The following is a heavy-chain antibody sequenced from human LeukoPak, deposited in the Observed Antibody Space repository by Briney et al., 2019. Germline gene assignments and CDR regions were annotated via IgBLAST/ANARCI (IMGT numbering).Heavy chain of an antibody. J-gene: IGHJ6*03. CDR1: GGSISSSSYY. CDR2: IYYTGST. Sequence: KPSETLSLTCTVSGGSISSSSYYWGWIRQPPGKGPEWRGSIYYTGSTYYNPSLKRRVTISVDTSKDQFSLKLSSVTAADTAVYYCARLHYGGNYGYYYYYMDVWGKGTTVTISS. CDR3: ARLHYGGNYGYYYYYMDV. D-gene: IGHD4-23*01. V-gene: IGHV4-39*01.